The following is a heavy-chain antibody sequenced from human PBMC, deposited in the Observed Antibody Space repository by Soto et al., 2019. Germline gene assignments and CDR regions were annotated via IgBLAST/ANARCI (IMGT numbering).Heavy chain of an antibody. V-gene: IGHV1-18*01. CDR3: ARAGPLHYYGSNCYDY. J-gene: IGHJ4*02. CDR1: GYTFSSYG. CDR2: ISAYNRNT. D-gene: IGHD3-22*01. Sequence: QVQLVQSGAEVKKPGASVKVSCKASGYTFSSYGVSWVRQAPGQGLEWMGWISAYNRNTDYAQKLQGRDTMTTDTSTSTAYMELRSLSSDDTAVYFCARAGPLHYYGSNCYDYWGPGTLDTDSS.